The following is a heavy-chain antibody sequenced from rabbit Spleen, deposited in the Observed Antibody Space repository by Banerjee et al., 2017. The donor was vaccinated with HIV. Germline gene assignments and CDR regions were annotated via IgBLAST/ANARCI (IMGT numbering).Heavy chain of an antibody. Sequence: QLFEESGGVLVKPGASLTLTCTASGVSFSSSSYMCWVRQAPGKGLEWIACIDTGSSGFTYFATWAKGRFTISKTSSTTVTLQLTRLTAADTATYFCARDTSSSFSSYGMDLWGQGTLVTVS. J-gene: IGHJ6*01. D-gene: IGHD1-1*01. V-gene: IGHV1S40*01. CDR3: ARDTSSSFSSYGMDL. CDR2: IDTGSSGFT. CDR1: GVSFSSSSY.